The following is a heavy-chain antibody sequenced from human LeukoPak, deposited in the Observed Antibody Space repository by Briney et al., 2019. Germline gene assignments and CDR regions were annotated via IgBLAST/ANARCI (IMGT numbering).Heavy chain of an antibody. Sequence: SETLSLTCTVSGGSISSYYWSWIRQPAGKGLEWIGRIYTSGSTNYNPSLKSRVTMSVDTSKNQFSLKLSSVTAADTAVYYCARDRVVVPAAIENWFDPWGQGTLVTVSS. D-gene: IGHD2-2*01. CDR2: IYTSGST. V-gene: IGHV4-4*07. CDR3: ARDRVVVPAAIENWFDP. CDR1: GGSISSYY. J-gene: IGHJ5*02.